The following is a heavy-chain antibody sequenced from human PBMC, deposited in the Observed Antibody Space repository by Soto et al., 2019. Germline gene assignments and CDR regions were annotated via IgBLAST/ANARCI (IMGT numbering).Heavy chain of an antibody. CDR3: ARGGAHYYDSSGYYFPYFDY. CDR1: GGSISSYY. J-gene: IGHJ4*02. Sequence: SETLSLTCTVSGGSISSYYWSWIRQPPGKGLEWIGYIYYSGITNYNPSLKSRVTISVDTSKNQFSLKLSSVTAADTAVYYCARGGAHYYDSSGYYFPYFDYWGQGTLVTVSS. D-gene: IGHD3-22*01. CDR2: IYYSGIT. V-gene: IGHV4-59*01.